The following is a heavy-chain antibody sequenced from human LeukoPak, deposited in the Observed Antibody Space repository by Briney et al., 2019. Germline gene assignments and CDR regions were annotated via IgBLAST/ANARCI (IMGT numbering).Heavy chain of an antibody. J-gene: IGHJ3*02. V-gene: IGHV4-34*01. Sequence: SETLSLTCAVYGGSFSGYYWSWIRQPPGKGLERIGEINHSGSTNYNPSLKSRVTISVDTSKNQFSLKLSSVTAADTAVYYCARGSITMVRAENAFDIWGQGTMVTVSS. D-gene: IGHD3-10*01. CDR1: GGSFSGYY. CDR3: ARGSITMVRAENAFDI. CDR2: INHSGST.